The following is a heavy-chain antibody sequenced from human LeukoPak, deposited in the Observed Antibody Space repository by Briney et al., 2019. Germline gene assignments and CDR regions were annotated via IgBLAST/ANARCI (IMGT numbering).Heavy chain of an antibody. Sequence: SVKVSCKASGGTFSSYAISWVRQAPGQGLEWMGRIIPILGIANYAQKFQGRVTITADKSTSTAYMELSSLRSEDTAVYYCARDSRALGGHAFDIWGQGTMVTVSS. CDR3: ARDSRALGGHAFDI. CDR1: GGTFSSYA. J-gene: IGHJ3*02. CDR2: IIPILGIA. V-gene: IGHV1-69*04.